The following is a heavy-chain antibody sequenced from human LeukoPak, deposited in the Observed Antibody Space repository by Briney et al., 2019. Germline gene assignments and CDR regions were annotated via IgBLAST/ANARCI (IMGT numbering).Heavy chain of an antibody. V-gene: IGHV4-30-2*01. CDR1: GGSISSGGYS. J-gene: IGHJ5*02. CDR3: ARSYCSGDCYTQNWFDP. D-gene: IGHD2-21*02. CDR2: IYHSGST. Sequence: SETLSLTCAVSGGSISSGGYSWSWIRQPPGKGLEWIGYIYHSGSTYYNPSLKSRVTISVDRSKNQFSLKLSSVTAADTAVYYCARSYCSGDCYTQNWFDPWGQGTLVTVSS.